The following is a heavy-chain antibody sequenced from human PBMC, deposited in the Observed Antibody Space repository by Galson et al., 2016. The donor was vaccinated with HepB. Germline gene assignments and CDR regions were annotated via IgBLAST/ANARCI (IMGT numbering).Heavy chain of an antibody. Sequence: SLRLSCAASGYIFSSHGIHWVRQAPGKGLEWVAVIWYNEMNKHYADSVKGRFTISKDDSKNTVYLEMNSLRDEDTAVYYCTRDGFGGTNDAFDIWGQGTFVAVSS. CDR2: IWYNEMNK. J-gene: IGHJ3*02. D-gene: IGHD3-10*01. CDR1: GYIFSSHG. CDR3: TRDGFGGTNDAFDI. V-gene: IGHV3-33*01.